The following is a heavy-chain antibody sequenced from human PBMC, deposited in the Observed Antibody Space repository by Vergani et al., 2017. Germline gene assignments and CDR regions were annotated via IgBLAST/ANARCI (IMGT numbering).Heavy chain of an antibody. CDR1: GFTFSSYE. CDR2: ISSSGSTI. J-gene: IGHJ5*02. V-gene: IGHV3-48*03. D-gene: IGHD6-19*01. Sequence: EVQLVESGGGLVQPGGSLRLSCAASGFTFSSYEMNWVRQAPGKGLEWVSYISSSGSTIYYADSVKGRFTITRDNAKNSLYLQMNSLRAEDTAVYYCARDYEAEQWLASTNWFDPWGQGTLVTVSS. CDR3: ARDYEAEQWLASTNWFDP.